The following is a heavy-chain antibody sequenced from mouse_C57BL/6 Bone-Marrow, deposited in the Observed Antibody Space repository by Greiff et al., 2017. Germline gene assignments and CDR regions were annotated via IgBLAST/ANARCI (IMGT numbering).Heavy chain of an antibody. V-gene: IGHV1-54*01. Sequence: QVQLQQSGAELVRPGTSVKVSCKASGYAFTNYLIEWVKQRPGQGLEWIGVIDPGSGGTNYNEKFKGKATLTADKSSSTAYMQLSSRTSDDAAVDYCARARGWYYGRTAYWGQGTTLTVSS. J-gene: IGHJ2*01. CDR3: ARARGWYYGRTAY. D-gene: IGHD1-1*01. CDR1: GYAFTNYL. CDR2: IDPGSGGT.